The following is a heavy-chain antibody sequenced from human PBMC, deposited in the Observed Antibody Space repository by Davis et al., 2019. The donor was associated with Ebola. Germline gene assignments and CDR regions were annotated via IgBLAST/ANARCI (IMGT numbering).Heavy chain of an antibody. Sequence: HTGGSLRLSCVVSRFSFSSYWMHWVRQAPGKGLVWVSRIKSDGSTKSYADSVKGRFTISRDNAKNTLYLQMDSLRAEDTAVYYCARDGEHYSDLDYWGQGTLVTVSS. J-gene: IGHJ4*02. CDR3: ARDGEHYSDLDY. CDR2: IKSDGSTK. CDR1: RFSFSSYW. V-gene: IGHV3-74*01. D-gene: IGHD1-26*01.